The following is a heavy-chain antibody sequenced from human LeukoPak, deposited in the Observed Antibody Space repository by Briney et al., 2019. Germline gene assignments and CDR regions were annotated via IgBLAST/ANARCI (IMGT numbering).Heavy chain of an antibody. D-gene: IGHD1-14*01. J-gene: IGHJ3*02. CDR3: ARVNHYLFDAFDI. CDR2: ISSSSSYI. Sequence: PGGSLRLSCAASGFTFSSYSMNWVRQAPGKGLEWVSSISSSSSYIYYADSVKGRFTISRDNAKNSLYLQMNSLRAEDTAVYYCARVNHYLFDAFDIWGQGTMVTVSS. CDR1: GFTFSSYS. V-gene: IGHV3-21*01.